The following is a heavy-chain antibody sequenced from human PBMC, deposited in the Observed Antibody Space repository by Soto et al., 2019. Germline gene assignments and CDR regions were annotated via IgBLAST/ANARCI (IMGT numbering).Heavy chain of an antibody. J-gene: IGHJ4*02. CDR1: GFTFSSYT. Sequence: PGGSLRLSCAASGFTFSSYTMHWVRQAPGKGLEWVSSISSSSNNIYYVDSVKGRFTISRDNAKNSLYLQMNSLRAEDTAVYYCASEYYYDSSGYYYGDYWGQGTLVTVSS. V-gene: IGHV3-21*01. CDR3: ASEYYYDSSGYYYGDY. D-gene: IGHD3-22*01. CDR2: ISSSSNNI.